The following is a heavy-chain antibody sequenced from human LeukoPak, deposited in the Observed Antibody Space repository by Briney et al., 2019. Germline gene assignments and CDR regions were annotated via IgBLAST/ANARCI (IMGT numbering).Heavy chain of an antibody. CDR3: ARDGPYSSGWYFDY. D-gene: IGHD6-19*01. CDR1: GFTFDDYG. J-gene: IGHJ4*02. CDR2: INWNGGST. Sequence: GGSLRLSCAASGFTFDDYGMSWVRHAPGKGLEWVSGINWNGGSTGYADSVKGRFTISRDNAKNSLYLQMNSLRAEDTALYYCARDGPYSSGWYFDYWGQGTLVTVSS. V-gene: IGHV3-20*04.